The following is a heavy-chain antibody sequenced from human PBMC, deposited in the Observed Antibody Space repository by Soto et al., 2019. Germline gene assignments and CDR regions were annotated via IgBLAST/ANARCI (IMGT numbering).Heavy chain of an antibody. V-gene: IGHV4-59*01. CDR2: IYYSGST. J-gene: IGHJ5*02. D-gene: IGHD3-10*01. CDR1: GGSISSYY. Sequence: SETLSLTCTVSGGSISSYYWSWIRQPPGKGLEWIGYIYYSGSTNYNPSLKSRVTMSVDTSKNQFSLKLSSVTAADTAVYYCARAHTMVRGAIFNWFDPWGQGTLVTVSS. CDR3: ARAHTMVRGAIFNWFDP.